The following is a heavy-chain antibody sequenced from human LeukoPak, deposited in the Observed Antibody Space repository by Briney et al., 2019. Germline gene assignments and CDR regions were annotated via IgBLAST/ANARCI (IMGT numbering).Heavy chain of an antibody. CDR1: GGPISSSNW. CDR2: IYHSGST. J-gene: IGHJ4*02. D-gene: IGHD1-26*01. CDR3: ARGLVGATTPFDY. V-gene: IGHV4-4*02. Sequence: SETLSLTCAVSGGPISSSNWWSWVRQPPGKGLEWIGEIYHSGSTNYNPSLKSRVTISVDKSKNQFSLKLSSVTAADTAVYYCARGLVGATTPFDYWGQGTLVTVSS.